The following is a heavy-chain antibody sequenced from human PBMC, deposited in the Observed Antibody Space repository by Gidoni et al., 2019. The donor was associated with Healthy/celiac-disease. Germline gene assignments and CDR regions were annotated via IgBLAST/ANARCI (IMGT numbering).Heavy chain of an antibody. V-gene: IGHV3-73*02. CDR2: IRSKANSYAT. CDR3: TATGGNSCY. CDR1: GFTFSGSA. J-gene: IGHJ4*02. Sequence: EVQLVESGGGLVQPGGSLKLSCAASGFTFSGSAMHWVRQASGKGLEWVGRIRSKANSYATAYAASVKGRFTISRDDSKNTAYLQMNSLKTEDTAVYYCTATGGNSCYWGQGTLVTVSS. D-gene: IGHD2-21*02.